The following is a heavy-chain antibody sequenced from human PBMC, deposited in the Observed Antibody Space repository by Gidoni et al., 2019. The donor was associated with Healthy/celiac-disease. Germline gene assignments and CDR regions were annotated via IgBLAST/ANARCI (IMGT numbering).Heavy chain of an antibody. D-gene: IGHD6-13*01. V-gene: IGHV3-30*18. CDR1: GFTFSSYG. J-gene: IGHJ4*02. CDR2: ISYDGSNK. CDR3: AKAAAAGPFDY. Sequence: QVQLVESGGGVVQPGRSLRLSCAASGFTFSSYGMHWVRQAPGKGLEWVAVISYDGSNKYYADSVKGRFTISRDNSKNTLYLQMNSLRAEDTAVYYCAKAAAAGPFDYWGQGTLVTVSS.